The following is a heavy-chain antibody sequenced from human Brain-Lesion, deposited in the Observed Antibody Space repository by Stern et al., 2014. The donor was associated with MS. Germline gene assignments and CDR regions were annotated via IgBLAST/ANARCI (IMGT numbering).Heavy chain of an antibody. CDR2: IIRSGVGT. CDR3: AKGSYYDILPGISAYPELDY. D-gene: IGHD3-9*01. CDR1: GFTFNSYA. V-gene: IGHV3-23*04. J-gene: IGHJ4*02. Sequence: EVQLEESGGGLVQPGGSLRLSCAASGFTFNSYAMSWVRQAPGQGLEWVSSIIRSGVGTYYAHSVKGRFTLFSANSNNSLYLQLNSLRAVDTAVYYCAKGSYYDILPGISAYPELDYGGQGTLITVSS.